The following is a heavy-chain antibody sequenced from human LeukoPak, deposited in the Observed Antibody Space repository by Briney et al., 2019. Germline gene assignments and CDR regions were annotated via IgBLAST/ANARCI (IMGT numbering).Heavy chain of an antibody. CDR3: ARISSGPKTYYFDY. CDR2: IYYSGST. Sequence: SETLSLTCTVSDGSISSYYWSLIRQPPGKGLEWIGYIYYSGSTNYNPSLKSRVTISVDTSKNQFSLKLSSVTAADTAVYYCARISSGPKTYYFDYWGQGTLVTVSS. CDR1: DGSISSYY. J-gene: IGHJ4*02. D-gene: IGHD6-19*01. V-gene: IGHV4-59*08.